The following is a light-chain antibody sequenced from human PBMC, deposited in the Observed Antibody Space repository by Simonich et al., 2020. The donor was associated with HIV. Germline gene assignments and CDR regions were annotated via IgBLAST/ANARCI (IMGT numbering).Light chain of an antibody. CDR1: QRVSSY. Sequence: EIVMTQSPATLALSPGERATLSCRASQRVSSYLAWYQQKPGQAPRLLIYDASNRATGIPARFSGSGSGTDFTLTISSLEPEDFAVYYCQQYNNWPLTFGGGTKVEIK. CDR3: QQYNNWPLT. J-gene: IGKJ4*01. V-gene: IGKV3-11*01. CDR2: DAS.